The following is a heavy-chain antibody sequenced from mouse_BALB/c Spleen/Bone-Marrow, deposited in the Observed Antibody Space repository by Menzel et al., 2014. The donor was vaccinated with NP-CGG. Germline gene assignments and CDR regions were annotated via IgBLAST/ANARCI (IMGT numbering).Heavy chain of an antibody. J-gene: IGHJ4*01. V-gene: IGHV14-3*02. Sequence: EVQLQQSGAELVKPGASVKLSCTASGFNIKDTYMHWVKQRPEQGLEWIGRIDPANGNTKYDPKFQDKATITTDTSSNTAYLQLSSLTSEDTAVYYCARDDYDEYDAMDYWGQGTSVTVSS. CDR1: GFNIKDTY. CDR3: ARDDYDEYDAMDY. CDR2: IDPANGNT. D-gene: IGHD2-4*01.